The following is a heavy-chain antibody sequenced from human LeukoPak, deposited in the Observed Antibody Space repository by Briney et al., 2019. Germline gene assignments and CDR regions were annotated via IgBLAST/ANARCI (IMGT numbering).Heavy chain of an antibody. CDR1: GFTFSSYA. CDR2: ISYDGSNK. J-gene: IGHJ1*01. CDR3: AKSDYGEYFPQ. D-gene: IGHD4-17*01. V-gene: IGHV3-30*04. Sequence: PGRSLRLSCAASGFTFSSYAIHWVRQAPGKGLEWVAVISYDGSNKYYADSVKGRFTISRDNSKNTLNLEMNSLRAEDTAMYYCAKSDYGEYFPQWGQGTLVTVSS.